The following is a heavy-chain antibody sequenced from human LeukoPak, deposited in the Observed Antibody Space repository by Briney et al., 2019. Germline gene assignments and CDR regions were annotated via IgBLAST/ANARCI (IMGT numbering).Heavy chain of an antibody. CDR1: GYRFTNYW. CDR3: ASAIVGANHDAFDI. V-gene: IGHV5-51*01. CDR2: ISPGDSGT. D-gene: IGHD1-26*01. Sequence: GESLKISCKGSGYRFTNYWIGWVRQMPGKGLEWMGIISPGDSGTRYSPSFQGQVTISADKSISTAYLQWSSLKASDTAMYYCASAIVGANHDAFDIWGQGTMVTVSS. J-gene: IGHJ3*02.